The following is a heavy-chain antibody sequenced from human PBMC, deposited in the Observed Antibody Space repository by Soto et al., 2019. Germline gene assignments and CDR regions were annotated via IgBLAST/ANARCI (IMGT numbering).Heavy chain of an antibody. CDR2: IPNDGSNK. Sequence: GGSLRLSCAASGFSFSTYGMHWVRQAPGKGLEWMAVIPNDGSNKYYADSVKGRFTISRDNSKDTLFLQMNSLRGEDTAIYYCAKVIRADSTSSNFYYYSGMDVWGQGTTVTVSS. J-gene: IGHJ6*02. CDR1: GFSFSTYG. V-gene: IGHV3-30*18. CDR3: AKVIRADSTSSNFYYYSGMDV. D-gene: IGHD6-6*01.